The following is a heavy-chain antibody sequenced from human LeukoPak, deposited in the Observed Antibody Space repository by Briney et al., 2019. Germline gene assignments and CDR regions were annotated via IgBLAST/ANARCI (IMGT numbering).Heavy chain of an antibody. CDR3: ARDGSEWIHYGMDV. CDR1: GVTFSNAW. CDR2: ISSSSSTI. V-gene: IGHV3-48*01. D-gene: IGHD2-15*01. J-gene: IGHJ6*02. Sequence: GGSLRLSCAASGVTFSNAWMSWVRQAPGKGLEWVSYISSSSSTIYYADSVKGRFTISRDNAKNSLYLQMNSLRAEDTAVYYCARDGSEWIHYGMDVWGQGTTVTVSS.